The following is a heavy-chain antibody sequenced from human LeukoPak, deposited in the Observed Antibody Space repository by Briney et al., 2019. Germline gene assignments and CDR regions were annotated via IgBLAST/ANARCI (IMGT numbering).Heavy chain of an antibody. CDR2: IRHDGSAR. J-gene: IGHJ4*02. CDR1: GFTFNSYW. Sequence: GGSLRLSCTASGFTFNSYWMTWVRQARGKGLEWVANIRHDGSARYYGDSVKGRFTISRDDAKNSLFLQMNSLRGDDTALYYRARDNSGFNYWGQGTMVTVSS. CDR3: ARDNSGFNY. D-gene: IGHD6-19*01. V-gene: IGHV3-7*01.